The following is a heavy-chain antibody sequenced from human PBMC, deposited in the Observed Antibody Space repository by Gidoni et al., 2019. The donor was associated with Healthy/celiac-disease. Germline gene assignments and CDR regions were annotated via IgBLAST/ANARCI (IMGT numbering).Heavy chain of an antibody. CDR3: ARLIRGDTAMVWVWFDP. CDR2: SYPGDSDT. D-gene: IGHD5-18*01. CDR1: GYSFTSYW. J-gene: IGHJ5*02. V-gene: IGHV5-51*01. Sequence: EVQLVQPGAEVKKPGESLKISCKGSGYSFTSYWIGWVRQMPGKGLEWMGISYPGDSDTRYSPSFQGQVTISADKSISTAYLQWSSLKAADTAMYYCARLIRGDTAMVWVWFDPWGQGTLVTVSS.